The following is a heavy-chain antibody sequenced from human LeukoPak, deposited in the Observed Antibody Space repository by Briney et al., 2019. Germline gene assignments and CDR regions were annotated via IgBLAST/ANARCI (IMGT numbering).Heavy chain of an antibody. CDR2: IWYDGSNK. J-gene: IGHJ4*02. Sequence: PGGSLRLSCAASGFTFTSAWMNWVRQAPGKGLEWVAVIWYDGSNKYYADSVKGRFTISRDNSKNTLYLQMNSLRAEDTAVYYCARPDAYCSSTSCYLRHWGQGTLVTVSS. CDR3: ARPDAYCSSTSCYLRH. CDR1: GFTFTSAW. D-gene: IGHD2-2*01. V-gene: IGHV3-33*08.